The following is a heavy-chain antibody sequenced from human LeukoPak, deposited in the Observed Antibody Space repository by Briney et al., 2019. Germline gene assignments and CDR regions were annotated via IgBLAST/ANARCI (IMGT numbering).Heavy chain of an antibody. J-gene: IGHJ3*02. D-gene: IGHD2-21*02. Sequence: ASVKVSCKASGYTFTGYYMHWVRQAPGQGLEWMGWINPNGGGTNYARKFQGRVTMTRDTSISTAYMELSSLRSEDTAVYYCAADPLCGGDCYFDAFDIWGQGTMVTVSS. CDR3: AADPLCGGDCYFDAFDI. CDR2: INPNGGGT. CDR1: GYTFTGYY. V-gene: IGHV1-2*02.